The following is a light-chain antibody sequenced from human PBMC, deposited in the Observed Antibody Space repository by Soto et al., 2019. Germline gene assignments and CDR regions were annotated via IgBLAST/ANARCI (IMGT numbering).Light chain of an antibody. CDR1: QSVSSN. V-gene: IGKV3-15*01. CDR2: DAS. CDR3: QQYNNWPPGT. Sequence: EMVMTQSPATLSVSPGERATLSCRASQSVSSNLAWYQQKTGQAPRLLIYDASTRATGIPARFSGSGSGIEFTLTISSLQSEDFAVYYCQQYNNWPPGTFGQGTKVEIK. J-gene: IGKJ1*01.